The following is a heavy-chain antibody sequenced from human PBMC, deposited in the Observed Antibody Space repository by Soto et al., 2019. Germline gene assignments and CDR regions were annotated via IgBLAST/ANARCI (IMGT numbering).Heavy chain of an antibody. CDR1: GFTFSNYA. CDR2: ISYDGSNK. D-gene: IGHD4-17*01. J-gene: IGHJ4*02. Sequence: QVQLVESGGGVVQPGRSLRLSCAASGFTFSNYAIHWVRQAPGKGLEWVAVISYDGSNKYYADSVKGRFTISRDNPKNPLYQQMNRLRAENTAVYYCARGLGGFDCDYNYFDYWGQGTLVTVSS. CDR3: ARGLGGFDCDYNYFDY. V-gene: IGHV3-30-3*01.